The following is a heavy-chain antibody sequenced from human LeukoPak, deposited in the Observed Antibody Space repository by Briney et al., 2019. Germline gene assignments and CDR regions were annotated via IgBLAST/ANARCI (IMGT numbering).Heavy chain of an antibody. CDR3: ARDGPAVAGGNWFDP. CDR1: GGSISSSNW. Sequence: SETLSLTCAVSGGSISSSNWWSWVRQPPGKGLEWIREIYHSGSTNYNPSLKSRVTISVDKSKNQFSLKLSSVTAADTAVYYCARDGPAVAGGNWFDPWGQGTLVTVSS. CDR2: IYHSGST. J-gene: IGHJ5*02. V-gene: IGHV4-4*02. D-gene: IGHD6-19*01.